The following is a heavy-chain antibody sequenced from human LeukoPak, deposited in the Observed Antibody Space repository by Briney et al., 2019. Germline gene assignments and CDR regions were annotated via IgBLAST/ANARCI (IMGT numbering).Heavy chain of an antibody. CDR2: IIPIFGTA. CDR1: GGTFSSYA. J-gene: IGHJ4*02. Sequence: VASVKVSCKASGGTFSSYAISWVRQAPGQGLEWMGGIIPIFGTANYAQKFQGRVTITADESTSIAYMELSSLRSEDTAVYYCARGSIVLMVYAPFDYWGQGTLVTVSS. CDR3: ARGSIVLMVYAPFDY. D-gene: IGHD2-8*01. V-gene: IGHV1-69*13.